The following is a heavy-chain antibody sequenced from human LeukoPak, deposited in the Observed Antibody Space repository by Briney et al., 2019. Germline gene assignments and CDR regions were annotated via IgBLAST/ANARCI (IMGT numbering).Heavy chain of an antibody. Sequence: PGGSMRLSCAASGFILSNHAMSWVRQAPGKGLQWIAVSSGSGRTIEYEDSVKVRFTISRDNSKNTLSLQMNSLRVEDTAIYYCTKNVMVKRYIDYWGQRTVVTVSS. CDR3: TKNVMVKRYIDY. CDR2: SSGSGRTI. V-gene: IGHV3-23*01. J-gene: IGHJ4*02. D-gene: IGHD5-18*01. CDR1: GFILSNHA.